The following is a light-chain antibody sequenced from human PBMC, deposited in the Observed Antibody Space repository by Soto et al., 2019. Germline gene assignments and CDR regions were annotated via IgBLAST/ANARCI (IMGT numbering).Light chain of an antibody. CDR2: RIF. V-gene: IGKV3-20*01. Sequence: EIVMTQSPSTLYKLXGEGVTLPXXASQSVNGFLDWFQHKPGQAPRLVLKRIFIRAIGVPARFSGSGSGTDFTLSISRLEPEDFAVYYCQQYVTSPGTFGQGTKVDI. CDR1: QSVNGF. CDR3: QQYVTSPGT. J-gene: IGKJ1*01.